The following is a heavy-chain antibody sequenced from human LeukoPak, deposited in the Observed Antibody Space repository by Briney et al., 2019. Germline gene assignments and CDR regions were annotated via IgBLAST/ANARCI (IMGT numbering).Heavy chain of an antibody. J-gene: IGHJ3*01. D-gene: IGHD7-27*01. CDR2: INSGSSYM. V-gene: IGHV3-48*02. CDR1: GFTFSSFE. CDR3: AREDDDWGPNTLDV. Sequence: GGSLRLSCAASGFTFSSFEMNWVRQAPGKGLEWVSYINSGSSYMYYPDSVKGRFTISRDNAKNSLYLQMDSLRDEDTAVYYCAREDDDWGPNTLDVWGQGTVVAVSS.